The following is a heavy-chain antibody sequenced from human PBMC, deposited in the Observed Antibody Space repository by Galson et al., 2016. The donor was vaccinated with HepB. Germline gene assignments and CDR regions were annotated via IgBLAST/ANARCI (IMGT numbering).Heavy chain of an antibody. V-gene: IGHV1-69*01. CDR1: GGTFSDDA. J-gene: IGHJ5*02. Sequence: SCKASGGTFSDDAFTWVRQAPGQGLEWMGGIIPIFGTTQYAPPFQGPVPIPASASTRPAFMELSNLRSEDTAVSDCARTNWNYAWFDPWGQGTLVTVSS. CDR3: ARTNWNYAWFDP. D-gene: IGHD1-7*01. CDR2: IIPIFGTT.